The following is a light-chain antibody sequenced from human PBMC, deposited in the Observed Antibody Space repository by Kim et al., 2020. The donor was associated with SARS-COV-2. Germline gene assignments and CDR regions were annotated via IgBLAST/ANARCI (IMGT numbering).Light chain of an antibody. Sequence: SAPIGDRVTSTCRASQRIRNWLPWYPQKPGKAPKLPIYKASTLDSGVPTRFSGSGSGTEFTLTITSLQPDDFATYFCQQDNRPVTFGQGTRLEIK. CDR1: QRIRNW. V-gene: IGKV1-5*03. CDR3: QQDNRPVT. CDR2: KAS. J-gene: IGKJ5*01.